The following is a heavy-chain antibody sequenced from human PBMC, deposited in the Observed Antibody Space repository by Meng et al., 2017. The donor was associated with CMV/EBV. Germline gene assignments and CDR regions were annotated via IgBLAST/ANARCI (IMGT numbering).Heavy chain of an antibody. CDR1: GDSISGYY. CDR3: ERVREGFWSGFSTFDY. V-gene: IGHV4-59*01. J-gene: IGHJ4*02. D-gene: IGHD3-3*01. CDR2: IHDSGGT. Sequence: SETLSLTCTVSGDSISGYYWSWIRQLPGKGLEWIGHIHDSGGTYYNPSLKSRVTISVDTSKNQPSLQLSSVTAADTAVCNCERVREGFWSGFSTFDYWGQGTLVTVSS.